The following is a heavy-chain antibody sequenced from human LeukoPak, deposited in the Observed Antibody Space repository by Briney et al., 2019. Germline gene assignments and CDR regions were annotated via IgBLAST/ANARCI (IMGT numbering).Heavy chain of an antibody. CDR3: ARGSHSTYDY. CDR1: GCRFSSYW. V-gene: IGHV3-7*01. D-gene: IGHD6-13*01. J-gene: IGHJ4*02. CDR2: IKQDGNEK. Sequence: GGSLRLACAVSGCRFSSYWLSWFRQAPGQGLEGVASIKQDGNEKYYVDSVKGRFTISKDNAKNSLSLQLNSLRAENTALYYCARGSHSTYDYWGQGILVTVSS.